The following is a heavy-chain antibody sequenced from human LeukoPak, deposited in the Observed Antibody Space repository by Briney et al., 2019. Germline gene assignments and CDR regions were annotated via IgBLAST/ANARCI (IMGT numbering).Heavy chain of an antibody. Sequence: PSETLSLTCTVSGGSISSYCWSWIRQPPGKGLEWIGYIYYSGSTNYNPSLKSRVTISVDTSKNQFSLKLSSVTAADTAVYYCARDHGYGLSPGGQGTLVTVSS. CDR3: ARDHGYGLSP. CDR2: IYYSGST. V-gene: IGHV4-59*01. D-gene: IGHD2-2*03. J-gene: IGHJ5*02. CDR1: GGSISSYC.